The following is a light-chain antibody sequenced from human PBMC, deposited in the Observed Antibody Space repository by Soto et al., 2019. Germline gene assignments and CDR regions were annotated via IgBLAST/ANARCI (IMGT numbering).Light chain of an antibody. J-gene: IGKJ1*01. CDR1: QSVISNY. V-gene: IGKV3-20*01. Sequence: EVVLTQSPGTVSLSPGERVTLSCRASQSVISNYLAWYQQRPGQAPRLLIYAESSRATGIPDRFSGSGSGTDFTISISRLEPEDFAVYYCQQYGSSLTWTFGQGTKVE. CDR2: AES. CDR3: QQYGSSLTWT.